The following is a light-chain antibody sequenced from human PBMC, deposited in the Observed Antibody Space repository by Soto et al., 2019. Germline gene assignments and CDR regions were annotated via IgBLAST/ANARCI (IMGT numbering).Light chain of an antibody. CDR3: QQYGSSPWA. J-gene: IGKJ1*01. CDR1: QSVSSRD. CDR2: GAS. V-gene: IGKV3-20*01. Sequence: EIVLTQSPGTLSLSPGERATLSCRASQSVSSRDLAWYQQKPGQAPRLLIYGASSRATGIPDRFSGSGSGTDFTLTISRLATEGFGVDYCQQYGSSPWAFGQGTKVEIK.